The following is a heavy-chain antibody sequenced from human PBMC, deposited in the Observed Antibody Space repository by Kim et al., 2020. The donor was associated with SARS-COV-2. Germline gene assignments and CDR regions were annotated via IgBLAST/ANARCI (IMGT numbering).Heavy chain of an antibody. Sequence: GGSLRLSCAASGFTFSSYGMHWVRQAPGKGLEWVAVISYDGSNKYYADSVKGRFTISRDNSKNTLYLQMNSLRAEDTAVYYCAKEGVVVVAATRVWADYWGQGTLVTVSS. CDR2: ISYDGSNK. CDR3: AKEGVVVVAATRVWADY. J-gene: IGHJ4*02. CDR1: GFTFSSYG. V-gene: IGHV3-30*18. D-gene: IGHD2-15*01.